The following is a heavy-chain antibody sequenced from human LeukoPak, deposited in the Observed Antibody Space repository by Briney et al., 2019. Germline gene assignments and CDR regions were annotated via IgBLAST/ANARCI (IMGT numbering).Heavy chain of an antibody. CDR1: GYTFTGYY. CDR2: INPNSGGT. V-gene: IGHV1-2*02. J-gene: IGHJ6*02. CDR3: ATGLGYCSSTSCYEYFYYYYYGMDV. D-gene: IGHD2-2*01. Sequence: ASVKVSCKASGYTFTGYYMHWVRQAPGQGLEWMGWINPNSGGTNYAQKFQGRVTMTRNTSISTAYMELSSLRSEDTAVYYCATGLGYCSSTSCYEYFYYYYYGMDVWGQGTTVTVSS.